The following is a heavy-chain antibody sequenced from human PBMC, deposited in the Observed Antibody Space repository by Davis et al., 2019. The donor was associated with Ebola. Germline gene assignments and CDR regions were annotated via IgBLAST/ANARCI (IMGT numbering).Heavy chain of an antibody. Sequence: PGGSLRLSCAASGLTFRNYAMHWVRQAPGKGLEWVAVVSHSERERFYADSVKGRFTISRDNSENTLYLQMSSLTVDDTAVYYCVRAVFHEVLDYWGQGTPVTVSS. CDR3: VRAVFHEVLDY. J-gene: IGHJ4*02. CDR2: VSHSERER. V-gene: IGHV3-30*04. CDR1: GLTFRNYA. D-gene: IGHD3-3*01.